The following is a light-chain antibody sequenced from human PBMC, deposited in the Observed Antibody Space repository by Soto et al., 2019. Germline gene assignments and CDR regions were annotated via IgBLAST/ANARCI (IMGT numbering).Light chain of an antibody. CDR2: DVN. J-gene: IGLJ3*02. CDR1: SNDVGGYNY. V-gene: IGLV2-11*01. CDR3: CSYAGSSTWV. Sequence: QSALTQPRSVSGSPGQSVTISCTGTSNDVGGYNYVSWYQQHPGKASKLLISDVNKRPSGVPDRFSGSKSGNTASLIISGLQAEDEADYYCCSYAGSSTWVFGGGTQLTVL.